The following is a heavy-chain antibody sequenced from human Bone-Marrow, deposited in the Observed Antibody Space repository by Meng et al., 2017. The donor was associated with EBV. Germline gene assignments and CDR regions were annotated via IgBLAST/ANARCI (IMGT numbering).Heavy chain of an antibody. CDR3: AKQASRFLEWFDAIAFDI. J-gene: IGHJ3*02. V-gene: IGHV3-23*04. Sequence: EVQLVESGGGLVQPGGSLRLSCAASGFTFSSYAMSWVRQAPGKGLEWVSAISGSGGSTYYADSVKGRFTISRDNSKNTLYLQMNSLRAEDTAVYYCAKQASRFLEWFDAIAFDIWGQGTMVTVSS. D-gene: IGHD3-3*01. CDR2: ISGSGGST. CDR1: GFTFSSYA.